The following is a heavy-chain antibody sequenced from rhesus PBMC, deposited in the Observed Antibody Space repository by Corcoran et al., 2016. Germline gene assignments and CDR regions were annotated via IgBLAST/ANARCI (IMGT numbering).Heavy chain of an antibody. CDR2: ISPYSGKK. Sequence: QVQLVQSGGEIKQPGASVKLSCKASGYTFTSYYMHWMRQAPGQGLEWIGLISPYSGKKAYAQNFQGRVTITTDTSTTTTYMELSSLRSDDTAMYYCTREEYCTGASCYASFDYWGQGVLVTVSS. CDR1: GYTFTSYY. D-gene: IGHD2-21*01. CDR3: TREEYCTGASCYASFDY. J-gene: IGHJ4*01. V-gene: IGHV1-180*01.